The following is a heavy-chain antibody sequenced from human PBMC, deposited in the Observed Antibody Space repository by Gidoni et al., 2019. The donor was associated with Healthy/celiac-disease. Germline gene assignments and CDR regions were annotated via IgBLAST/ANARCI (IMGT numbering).Heavy chain of an antibody. CDR2: INQDGSEK. Sequence: EVQLVESGGGLVQPGGSLRLSCAASGVTFSSYWMSWVRQAPGKGLEWVANINQDGSEKYYVDSVKGRFTISRENAKNSVYLRMNSLRAEDTAVYYCARDTTMTTDYWGQGTLVTVSS. D-gene: IGHD4-17*01. CDR3: ARDTTMTTDY. J-gene: IGHJ4*02. V-gene: IGHV3-7*01. CDR1: GVTFSSYW.